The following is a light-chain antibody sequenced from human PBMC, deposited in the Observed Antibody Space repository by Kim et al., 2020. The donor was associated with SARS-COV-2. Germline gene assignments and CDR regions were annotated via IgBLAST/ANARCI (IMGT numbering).Light chain of an antibody. CDR1: QSVSSD. CDR2: GAS. V-gene: IGKV3-15*01. J-gene: IGKJ1*01. CDR3: QQYNRWPPRA. Sequence: EIVMTQSPATLSLSPGERATLSCRASQSVSSDLAWYQHKPGQAPRLLIYGASTRATGIPARFSGSGSGTEFTLTINTLQSEDFAVYYCQQYNRWPPRAFGQGTKVDIK.